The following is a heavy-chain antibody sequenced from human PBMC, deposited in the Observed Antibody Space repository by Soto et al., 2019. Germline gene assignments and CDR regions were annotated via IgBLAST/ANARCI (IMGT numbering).Heavy chain of an antibody. D-gene: IGHD7-27*01. V-gene: IGHV2-5*02. Sequence: GLDLEWLALIYWDDDKRYSPSLKSRLTITRDTSKNQVVLTMTNMDPVDTATYYCAHVTGDPVTRKCNWFDPWGQGTLVTVSS. CDR3: AHVTGDPVTRKCNWFDP. J-gene: IGHJ5*02. CDR2: IYWDDDK.